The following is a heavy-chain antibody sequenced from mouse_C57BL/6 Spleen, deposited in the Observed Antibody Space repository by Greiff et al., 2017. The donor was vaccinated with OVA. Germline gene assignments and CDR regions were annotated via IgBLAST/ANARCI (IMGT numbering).Heavy chain of an antibody. CDR2: IRSKSNNYAT. V-gene: IGHV10-1*01. CDR1: GFSFNTYA. Sequence: EVQLQESGGGLVQPKGSLTLSCAASGFSFNTYAMNWVRQAPGKGLEWVARIRSKSNNYATYYADSVKDRFTISRDDSESMLYLQMNNLKTEDTAMYYCVRQLGAMDYWGQGTSVTVSS. CDR3: VRQLGAMDY. J-gene: IGHJ4*01.